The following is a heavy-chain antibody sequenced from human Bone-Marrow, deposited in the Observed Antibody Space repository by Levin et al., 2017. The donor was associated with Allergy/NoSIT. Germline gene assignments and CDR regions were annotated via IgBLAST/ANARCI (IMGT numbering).Heavy chain of an antibody. Sequence: GSGPTLVKPTQTLTLTCTLSGFSVSTTGVGVGWIRQPPGKALEWLAQIYWNDDKRYSPSLKSRLTITKDTSKNQVVLTMTNMDPVDTATYYCARRRVDYSDSSGYYYTEGFDSWGQGTMVTVSS. D-gene: IGHD3-22*01. CDR2: IYWNDDK. J-gene: IGHJ3*02. CDR1: GFSVSTTGVG. CDR3: ARRRVDYSDSSGYYYTEGFDS. V-gene: IGHV2-5*01.